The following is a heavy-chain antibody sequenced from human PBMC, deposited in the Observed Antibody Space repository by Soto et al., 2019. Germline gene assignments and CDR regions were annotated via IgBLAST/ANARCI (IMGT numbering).Heavy chain of an antibody. J-gene: IGHJ6*02. CDR2: IYYSGST. CDR3: ATLRMVRGPLSLDYYYGMDV. Sequence: QVQLQESGPGLVKPSETLSLTCTVSGGSVSSGSYYWSWIRQPPGKGLEWIGYIYYSGSTNYNPSLKSRVTISVDTSKNQFSLKLSSVTAADTAVYYCATLRMVRGPLSLDYYYGMDVWGQGTTVTVSS. V-gene: IGHV4-61*01. CDR1: GGSVSSGSYY. D-gene: IGHD3-10*01.